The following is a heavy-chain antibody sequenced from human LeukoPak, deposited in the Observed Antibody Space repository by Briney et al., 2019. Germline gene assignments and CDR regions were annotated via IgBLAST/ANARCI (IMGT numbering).Heavy chain of an antibody. J-gene: IGHJ5*01. CDR1: GYSFTSYW. CDR3: ARVQFLRYFDWFDY. Sequence: GESLKISCKGSGYSFTSYWIGWVRPMPGKGLEWMGIIYPGDSDTRYSPSFQGQVTISADKSISTAYQQWSSLKASDTAMYYCARVQFLRYFDWFDYWGQGTLVTVSS. CDR2: IYPGDSDT. D-gene: IGHD3-9*01. V-gene: IGHV5-51*01.